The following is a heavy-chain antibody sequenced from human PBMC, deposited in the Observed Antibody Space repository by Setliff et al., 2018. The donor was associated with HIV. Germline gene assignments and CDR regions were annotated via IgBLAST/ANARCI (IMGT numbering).Heavy chain of an antibody. V-gene: IGHV3-66*02. CDR3: ARVDVERSGVFCQMGV. CDR1: GLNVSSNY. Sequence: GGSLRLSCAGSGLNVSSNYMTWVRQAPGKGLEWISVIPPGGITDYADSVKDRFTVSRDISRNTLSLQMSSLSAEDTAVYYCARVDVERSGVFCQMGVWGPGTTVTVSS. J-gene: IGHJ6*02. D-gene: IGHD1-1*01. CDR2: IPPGGIT.